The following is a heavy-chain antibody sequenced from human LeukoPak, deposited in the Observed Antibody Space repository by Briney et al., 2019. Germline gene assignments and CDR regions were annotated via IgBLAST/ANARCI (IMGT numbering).Heavy chain of an antibody. J-gene: IGHJ6*03. Sequence: GASVKVSCKASGYTFTSYYMHWVRQAPGQGLEWMGIINPSGGSTSYAQKFQGRVTMTRDTSTSTVYMELSSLRSEDTAVYYCARVPLVDTAMVSGIKSRYYYYMDVWGKGTTVTISS. CDR3: ARVPLVDTAMVSGIKSRYYYYMDV. V-gene: IGHV1-46*01. CDR1: GYTFTSYY. CDR2: INPSGGST. D-gene: IGHD5-18*01.